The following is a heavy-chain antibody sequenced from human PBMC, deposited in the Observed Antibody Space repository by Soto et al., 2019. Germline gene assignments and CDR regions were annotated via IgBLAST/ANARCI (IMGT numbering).Heavy chain of an antibody. Sequence: GGSMRLSCAASGFTFSSYAVSWVRQAPGKGLEWVSAISGSGGSTYYADSVKGRFTISRDNSKNTLYLQMNSLRAEDTAVYYCAKDRSDVVVPAAPDAFDIWGQGTMVTVSS. J-gene: IGHJ3*02. V-gene: IGHV3-23*01. CDR2: ISGSGGST. D-gene: IGHD2-2*01. CDR1: GFTFSSYA. CDR3: AKDRSDVVVPAAPDAFDI.